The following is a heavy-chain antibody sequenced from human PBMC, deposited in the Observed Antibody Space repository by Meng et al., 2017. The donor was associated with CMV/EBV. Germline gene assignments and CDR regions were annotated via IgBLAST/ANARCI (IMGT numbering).Heavy chain of an antibody. CDR1: GGSISSYY. J-gene: IGHJ4*02. CDR3: ARDRDMYSSSWYPFDY. D-gene: IGHD6-13*01. Sequence: SETLSPTCTVSGGSISSYYWSWIRQPPGKGLEWSGYIYYSGSTNYNPSLKSRVTISVDTSKNQFSLKLSSVTAADTAVYYCARDRDMYSSSWYPFDYWGQGTLVTVSS. CDR2: IYYSGST. V-gene: IGHV4-59*12.